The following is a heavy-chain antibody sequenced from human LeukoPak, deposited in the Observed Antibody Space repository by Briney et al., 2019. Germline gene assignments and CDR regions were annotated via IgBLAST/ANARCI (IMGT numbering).Heavy chain of an antibody. Sequence: GGSLRLSCAASGFTFSSYGMHWVRQAPGKGLEWVAFIRYDGSNKYYADSVKGRFTISRDNSKNTLYLRMNSLRAEDTAVYYCAKAHPSAAGTDYWGQGTLVPVSS. CDR1: GFTFSSYG. D-gene: IGHD6-13*01. J-gene: IGHJ4*02. CDR3: AKAHPSAAGTDY. CDR2: IRYDGSNK. V-gene: IGHV3-30*02.